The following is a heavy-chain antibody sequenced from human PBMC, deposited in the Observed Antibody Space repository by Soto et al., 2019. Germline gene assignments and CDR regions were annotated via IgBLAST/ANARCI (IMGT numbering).Heavy chain of an antibody. CDR1: GFTFSSYA. V-gene: IGHV3-23*01. CDR2: ISGSGGST. J-gene: IGHJ4*02. Sequence: GGSLRLSCAASGFTFSSYAMSWVRQAPGKGLEWVSAISGSGGSTYYADSVKGRFTISRDNSKNTLYLQMNSLRAEDTAVYYSAKGDGMRSETYYFAYWGQGTLVTVSS. CDR3: AKGDGMRSETYYFAY.